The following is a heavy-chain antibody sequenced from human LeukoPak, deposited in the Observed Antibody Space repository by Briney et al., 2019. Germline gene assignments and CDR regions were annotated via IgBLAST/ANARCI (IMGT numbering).Heavy chain of an antibody. Sequence: PSETLSLTCTVSGGSISSSAYHWGWIRQPPGKGLEWIGYIYYSGSTNYNPSLKSRVTISVDTSKNQFSLKLSSVTAADTAVYYCARASQPDTAMVGNWFDPWGQGTLVTVSS. V-gene: IGHV4-61*08. CDR3: ARASQPDTAMVGNWFDP. CDR1: GGSISSSAYH. CDR2: IYYSGST. D-gene: IGHD5-18*01. J-gene: IGHJ5*02.